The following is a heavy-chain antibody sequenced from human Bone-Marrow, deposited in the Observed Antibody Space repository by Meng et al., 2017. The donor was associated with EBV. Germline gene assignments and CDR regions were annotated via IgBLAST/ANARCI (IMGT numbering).Heavy chain of an antibody. CDR3: ARDLSGRFDP. CDR1: GFTFSGYG. Sequence: QVQVVESGGGVVQPGRSLRLSCAASGFTFSGYGMFWVRQAPGKGPEWVAIIPSDGNIYYADSVKGRFTISRDNSKNTLYLQMNSLRGEDTAVYYCARDLSGRFDPWGQGTLVTVSS. J-gene: IGHJ5*02. CDR2: IPSDGNI. V-gene: IGHV3-30*03. D-gene: IGHD1-14*01.